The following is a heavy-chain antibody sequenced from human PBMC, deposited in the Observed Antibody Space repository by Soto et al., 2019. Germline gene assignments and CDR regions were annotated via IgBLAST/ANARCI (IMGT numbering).Heavy chain of an antibody. J-gene: IGHJ6*02. Sequence: EVQLVESGGGLVKPGGSLRLSCAASGFTFSSYSMNWVRQAPGKGLEWVSSISSGSSYIYYADSVKGRFTISRDNAKNSLYLQMNSLRDEDTAVYYCARSSGGSGKLWNYYGMDVWGQGTTVTVS. CDR2: ISSGSSYI. V-gene: IGHV3-21*06. CDR3: ARSSGGSGKLWNYYGMDV. CDR1: GFTFSSYS. D-gene: IGHD3-10*01.